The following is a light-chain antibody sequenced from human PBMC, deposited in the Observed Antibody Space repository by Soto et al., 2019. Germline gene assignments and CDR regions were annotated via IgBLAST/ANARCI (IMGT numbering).Light chain of an antibody. CDR2: AAF. J-gene: IGKJ4*01. CDR3: QQYGASPFT. Sequence: EIVLTQSPGTLSLSPGEGATLSCRASQSINSFLVWHQQKPGQAPRLLINAAFTRATGIPDRFSGSGSGTDFALTISRLEPEDFAVYYCQQYGASPFTFGGGTKVDIK. V-gene: IGKV3-20*01. CDR1: QSINSF.